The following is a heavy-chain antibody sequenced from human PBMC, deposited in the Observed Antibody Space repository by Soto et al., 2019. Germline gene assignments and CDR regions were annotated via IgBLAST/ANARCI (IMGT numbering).Heavy chain of an antibody. J-gene: IGHJ4*02. V-gene: IGHV3-33*01. CDR2: IWYDGSNK. CDR3: ASLEPRRDGLDY. CDR1: GFTFSSYG. Sequence: GGSLRLSCAASGFTFSSYGMHWVRQAPGKGLEWVAVIWYDGSNKYYADSVKGRFTISRDNSKNTLYLQMNSLRAEDTAVYYCASLEPRRDGLDYWGQGTLVTVSS.